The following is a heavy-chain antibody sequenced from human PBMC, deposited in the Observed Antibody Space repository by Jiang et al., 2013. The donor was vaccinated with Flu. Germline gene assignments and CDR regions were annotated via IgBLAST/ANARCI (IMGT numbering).Heavy chain of an antibody. CDR1: AYTFTSYD. CDR2: ISAYNGNT. V-gene: IGHV1-18*01. D-gene: IGHD4-17*01. CDR3: ARERYHALYGDYVGDAFDI. J-gene: IGHJ3*02. Sequence: GAEVKKPGASVKVSCKASAYTFTSYDINWVRQATGQGLEWMGWISAYNGNTNYAQKLQGRVTMTTDTSTSTAYMELRSLRSDDTAVYYCARERYHALYGDYVGDAFDIWGQGTMVTVSS.